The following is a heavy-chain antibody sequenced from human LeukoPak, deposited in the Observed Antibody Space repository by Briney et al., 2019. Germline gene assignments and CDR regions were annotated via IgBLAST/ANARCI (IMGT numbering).Heavy chain of an antibody. J-gene: IGHJ4*02. D-gene: IGHD1-26*01. CDR2: ITGNGDYT. CDR1: GFTFSSYA. V-gene: IGHV3-23*01. Sequence: GGSLRLSCAASGFTFSSYAMSWVRQAPGKGLEWVSAITGNGDYTDYADSVKGRFTISRDNSKNTAYLQMNSLRSEDTAVYYCAKRSGINYGYFDSWGQGTLVTVSS. CDR3: AKRSGINYGYFDS.